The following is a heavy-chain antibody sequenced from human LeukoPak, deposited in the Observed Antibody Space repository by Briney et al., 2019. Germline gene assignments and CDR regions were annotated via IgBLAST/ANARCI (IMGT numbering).Heavy chain of an antibody. D-gene: IGHD3-10*01. V-gene: IGHV3-33*01. J-gene: IGHJ4*02. CDR3: AGEIFGSGSYPDF. Sequence: PGGSLRLSCAASGFAFNTYAMHWVRQAPGQGLEWVALIWHDGSHKFYSNSVRGQFTISRDNSKSTVSLQMNNLRPEDTAVYYCAGEIFGSGSYPDFWGQGTLVTVSS. CDR1: GFAFNTYA. CDR2: IWHDGSHK.